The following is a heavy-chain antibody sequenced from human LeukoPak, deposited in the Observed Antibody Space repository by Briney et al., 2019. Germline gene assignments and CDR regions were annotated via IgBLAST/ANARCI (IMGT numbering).Heavy chain of an antibody. Sequence: TGGSLRLSCAASGFTFSSYWMHWVRQAPGKGLVWVSRINSDGSSTSYVDSVKGRFTISRDNAKNTLYLQMNSLRAEDTAVYYCARDNSSSWYYFDYWGQGTLVTVSS. CDR3: ARDNSSSWYYFDY. D-gene: IGHD6-13*01. CDR1: GFTFSSYW. V-gene: IGHV3-74*01. J-gene: IGHJ4*02. CDR2: INSDGSST.